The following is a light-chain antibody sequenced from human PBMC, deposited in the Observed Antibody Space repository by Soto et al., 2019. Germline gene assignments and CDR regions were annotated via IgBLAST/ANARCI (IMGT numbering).Light chain of an antibody. V-gene: IGKV1-33*01. CDR2: DAS. Sequence: DIQMTQSPSSLSASVGARVTITCQARHHISVYLSWFHQKPGKDHNLLMYDASSLEAGVPSRFSGGGSGTEFTLTISSLQAEDVGTYFCQQYDNRPYTFGQGTKLEIK. J-gene: IGKJ2*01. CDR3: QQYDNRPYT. CDR1: HHISVY.